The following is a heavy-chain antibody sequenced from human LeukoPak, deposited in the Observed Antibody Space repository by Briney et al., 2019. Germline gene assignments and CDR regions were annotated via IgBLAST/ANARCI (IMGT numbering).Heavy chain of an antibody. V-gene: IGHV3-48*04. J-gene: IGHJ4*02. CDR2: ISSSGSTI. Sequence: PGGSLRLSCAASGFTFSTYNMNWVRQAPGKGLEWVSYISSSGSTIYYADSVKGRFTISRDNAKNSLYLQMNSLRAEDTAVYYCARDARQQLVERFDYWGQGTLVTVSS. CDR3: ARDARQQLVERFDY. CDR1: GFTFSTYN. D-gene: IGHD6-13*01.